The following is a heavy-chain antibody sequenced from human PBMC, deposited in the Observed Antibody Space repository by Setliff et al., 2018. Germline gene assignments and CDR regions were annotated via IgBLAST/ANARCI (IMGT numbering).Heavy chain of an antibody. CDR1: GYTFTESI. D-gene: IGHD2-8*01. Sequence: SVKVSCKASGYTFTESIVSWVRQAPGQGLEWLGWIGVYSGNTYTAQRFQGRVTMTTDTSTNMAYLELRGLRSDDTAVYYCLRLVRYCSRTSCQRASGAEFWGQGTLVTVS. CDR3: LRLVRYCSRTSCQRASGAEF. V-gene: IGHV1-18*01. J-gene: IGHJ4*02. CDR2: IGVYSGNT.